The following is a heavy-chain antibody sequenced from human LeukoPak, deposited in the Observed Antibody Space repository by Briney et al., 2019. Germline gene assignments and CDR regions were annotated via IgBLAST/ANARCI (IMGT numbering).Heavy chain of an antibody. CDR2: IYNSGST. CDR1: GGSISSYY. D-gene: IGHD2-2*02. V-gene: IGHV4-59*01. CDR3: ARGVVLYGSPLDY. J-gene: IGHJ4*02. Sequence: SETLSLTCTVSGGSISSYYWSWIRQPPGKGLEWIGYIYNSGSTNYNPSLKSRVTISVDTSKNQFSLKLSSVTAADTAVYYCARGVVLYGSPLDYWGQGTLVTVSS.